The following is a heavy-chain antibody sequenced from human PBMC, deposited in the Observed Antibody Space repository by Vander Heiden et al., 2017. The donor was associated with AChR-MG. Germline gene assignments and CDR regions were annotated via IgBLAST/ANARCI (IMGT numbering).Heavy chain of an antibody. J-gene: IGHJ4*02. Sequence: EVQLVESGGGLVQPGGSLRLSCAASGFPFSSYSMNWVRQAPGKGLEWVAYISSSSSTIYYADSVKGRFTIARDNAKNSLYLQMNSLRDEDTAVYYCAAPGTPNEHGESLDYWGQGTLVTVSS. CDR3: AAPGTPNEHGESLDY. CDR2: ISSSSSTI. V-gene: IGHV3-48*02. CDR1: GFPFSSYS. D-gene: IGHD1-1*01.